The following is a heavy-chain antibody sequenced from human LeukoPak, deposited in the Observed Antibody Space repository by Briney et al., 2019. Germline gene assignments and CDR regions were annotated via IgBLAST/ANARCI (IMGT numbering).Heavy chain of an antibody. D-gene: IGHD3-22*01. V-gene: IGHV4-30-2*01. J-gene: IGHJ4*02. CDR1: GDSISSSHYY. Sequence: SETLSLTCTVSGDSISSSHYYWGWIRQPPGKGLEWIGYIYHSGGTYYNPSLKSRVTISVDRSKNQFSLKLSSVTAADTAVYYCASENYYDSSGYSLGVDYWGQGTLVTVSS. CDR2: IYHSGGT. CDR3: ASENYYDSSGYSLGVDY.